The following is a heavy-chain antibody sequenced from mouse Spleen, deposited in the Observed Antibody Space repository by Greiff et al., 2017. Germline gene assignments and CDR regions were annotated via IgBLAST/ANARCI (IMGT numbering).Heavy chain of an antibody. CDR3: ARKTGTHYFDY. CDR2: INPNNGGT. Sequence: VQLQQSGPELVKPGASVKISCKASGYTFTDYYMNWVKQSHGKSLEWIGDINPNNGGTSYNQKFKGKATLTVDKSSSTAYMELRSLTSDDSAVYYCARKTGTHYFDYWGQGTTLTVSS. D-gene: IGHD4-1*01. V-gene: IGHV1-26*01. CDR1: GYTFTDYY. J-gene: IGHJ2*01.